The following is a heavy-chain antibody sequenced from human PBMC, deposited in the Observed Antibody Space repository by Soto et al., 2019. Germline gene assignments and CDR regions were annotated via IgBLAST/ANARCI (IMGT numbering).Heavy chain of an antibody. CDR1: GGSISTYY. J-gene: IGHJ5*02. V-gene: IGHV4-59*08. Sequence: QVQLQESGPGLVKPSETLSLTCTVSGGSISTYYWSWIRQPPGKGLEWIGYIYYSGSTNYNPSLKSPVTISVDTSKNQFSLKLSSVTAADTSEYYSASEYCSGGSCDENWFDAWGQGTLVTVSS. CDR2: IYYSGST. CDR3: ASEYCSGGSCDENWFDA. D-gene: IGHD2-15*01.